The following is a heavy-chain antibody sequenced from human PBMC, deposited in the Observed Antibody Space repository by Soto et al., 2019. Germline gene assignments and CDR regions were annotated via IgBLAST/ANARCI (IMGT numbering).Heavy chain of an antibody. J-gene: IGHJ4*02. Sequence: SETLSLTCVDYGGSFSDYSWTWIRQPPGKGLEWIGEINDSGSTNYTPSLERRVTVSRDTSRNRFSLKLSSVTAADTAVYYCARGSHKLHSYDSSGFYHYVDYWGQGSLVTVSS. V-gene: IGHV4-34*01. D-gene: IGHD3-22*01. CDR2: INDSGST. CDR3: ARGSHKLHSYDSSGFYHYVDY. CDR1: GGSFSDYS.